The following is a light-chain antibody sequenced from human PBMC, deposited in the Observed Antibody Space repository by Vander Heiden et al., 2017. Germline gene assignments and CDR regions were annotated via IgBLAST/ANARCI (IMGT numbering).Light chain of an antibody. Sequence: DIVMTQSPESLAVSLGERATINYKSSQSVLNSANNKNYLAWYQQKPGQPPKMLIYWASTRESGVPDRFSGSESGTDFTLTISSLQAEDVAVYYCQQYYGTPWTFGQGTRVEIK. CDR1: QSVLNSANNKNY. CDR3: QQYYGTPWT. V-gene: IGKV4-1*01. J-gene: IGKJ1*01. CDR2: WAS.